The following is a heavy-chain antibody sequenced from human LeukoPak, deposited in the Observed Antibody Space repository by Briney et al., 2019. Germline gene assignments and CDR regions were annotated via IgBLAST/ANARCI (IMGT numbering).Heavy chain of an antibody. CDR2: IYYSGST. CDR3: ARERWLQLGVYGTDV. Sequence: PSQTLSLTCTVSGGSISSGDYYWSWIRQPPGKGLEWIGYIYYSGSTYYNPSLKSRVTISVDTSKNQFSLKLSSVTAADTAVYYCARERWLQLGVYGTDVWGQGTTVTVSS. V-gene: IGHV4-30-4*01. CDR1: GGSISSGDYY. J-gene: IGHJ6*02. D-gene: IGHD5-24*01.